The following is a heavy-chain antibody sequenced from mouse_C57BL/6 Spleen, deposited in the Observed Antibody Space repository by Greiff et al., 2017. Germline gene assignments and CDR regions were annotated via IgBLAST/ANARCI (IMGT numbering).Heavy chain of an antibody. V-gene: IGHV1-54*01. CDR2: INPGSGGT. CDR1: GYAFTNYL. Sequence: QVQLKESGAELVRPGTSVKVSCKASGYAFTNYLIEWVKQRPGQGLEWIGVINPGSGGTNYNEKFKGKATLTADKSSSTAYMQLSSLTSEDSAVYFCAREGATGPFDYWGQGTTLTVSS. J-gene: IGHJ2*01. CDR3: AREGATGPFDY. D-gene: IGHD4-1*02.